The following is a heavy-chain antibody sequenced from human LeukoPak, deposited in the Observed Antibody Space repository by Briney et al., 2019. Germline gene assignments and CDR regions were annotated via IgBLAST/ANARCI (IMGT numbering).Heavy chain of an antibody. CDR3: TTDPVILAAMRDGRGSWFDP. CDR1: GFTFSNAW. V-gene: IGHV3-15*01. CDR2: IKSKTDGCTT. J-gene: IGHJ5*02. D-gene: IGHD2-2*01. Sequence: GGSLRLSCAASGFTFSNAWMSWVRQAPGKGLECVGRIKSKTDGCTTDYAAPGKSRFTISRDDSKNTLYLQMNSLKTEDTAVYPWTTDPVILAAMRDGRGSWFDPWGEGTLVTVSS.